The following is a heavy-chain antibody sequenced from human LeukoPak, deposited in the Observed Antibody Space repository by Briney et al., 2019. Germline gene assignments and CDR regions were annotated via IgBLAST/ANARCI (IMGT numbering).Heavy chain of an antibody. CDR3: ARDRGLYPPYGMDV. J-gene: IGHJ6*02. CDR1: GGSISSYY. V-gene: IGHV4-59*01. D-gene: IGHD2-8*01. Sequence: SETLSLTCTVSGGSISSYYWSWIRQPPGKELEWIGYIYYSGSTNYNPSLKSRVIISVDTSKNQFSLKLSSVTAADTAVYYCARDRGLYPPYGMDVWGQGTTVTVSS. CDR2: IYYSGST.